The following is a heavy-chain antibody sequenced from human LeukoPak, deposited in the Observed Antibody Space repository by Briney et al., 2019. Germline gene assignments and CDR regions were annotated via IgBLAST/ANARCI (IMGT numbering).Heavy chain of an antibody. Sequence: PGGSLRLSCAASGFTFSSYSMNWVRQAPGKGREWVSSISSSSSYIYYADSVKGRFTISRDNAKNSLYLQMNSLRAEDTAVYYCARDASIAAAESFDYWGQGTLVTVSS. CDR1: GFTFSSYS. D-gene: IGHD6-13*01. CDR3: ARDASIAAAESFDY. CDR2: ISSSSSYI. V-gene: IGHV3-21*01. J-gene: IGHJ4*02.